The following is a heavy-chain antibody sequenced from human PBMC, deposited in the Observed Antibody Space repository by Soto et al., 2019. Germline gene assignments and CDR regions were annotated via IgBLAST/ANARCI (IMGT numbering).Heavy chain of an antibody. CDR1: GFTFRSFT. CDR3: TRDASRDSSARGWFDP. Sequence: PGGSLRLSCAASGFTFRSFTMNWVRQTPGKGLEWVSTISSNSAHIYYTDALRGRFTISRDNAKNSLHLQTNSLRAEDTAVYYCTRDASRDSSARGWFDPWGPGTLVTVSS. J-gene: IGHJ5*02. D-gene: IGHD6-13*01. CDR2: ISSNSAHI. V-gene: IGHV3-21*01.